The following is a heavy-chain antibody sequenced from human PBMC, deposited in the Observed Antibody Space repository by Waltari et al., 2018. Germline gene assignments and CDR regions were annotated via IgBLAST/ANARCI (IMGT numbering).Heavy chain of an antibody. Sequence: QVQLVQSGAEVKKPGASVKVSCMASGYTFTGYYMHWVRQAPGQGLEWMGRINHNSGGTNKAQKFQGRVTMTRDTSISTAYMELSRLRSDDTAVYYCARGPPRITIFGVVINLDYWGQGTLVTGSS. J-gene: IGHJ4*02. CDR2: INHNSGGT. V-gene: IGHV1-2*06. CDR3: ARGPPRITIFGVVINLDY. D-gene: IGHD3-3*01. CDR1: GYTFTGYY.